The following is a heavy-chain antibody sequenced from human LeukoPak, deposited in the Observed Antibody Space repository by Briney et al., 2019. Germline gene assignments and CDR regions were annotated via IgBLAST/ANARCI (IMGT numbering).Heavy chain of an antibody. Sequence: GGSLRLSCATSGFIFSNYWMSWVRQAPGKGLEWVANIKQDRSEKYYVDSVKGRFTISRDNGKNSLYLQMNSLRAEDTAVYYCTRGGGYGSDLYYFDYWGQGTLVTVSS. D-gene: IGHD3-10*01. CDR1: GFIFSNYW. CDR3: TRGGGYGSDLYYFDY. J-gene: IGHJ4*02. V-gene: IGHV3-7*01. CDR2: IKQDRSEK.